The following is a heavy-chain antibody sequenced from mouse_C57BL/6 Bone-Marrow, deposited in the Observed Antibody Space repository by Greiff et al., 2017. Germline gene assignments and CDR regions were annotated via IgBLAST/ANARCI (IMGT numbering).Heavy chain of an antibody. CDR3: ASSTPGY. Sequence: VMLVESGPGLVQPSQSLSITCTVSGFSLTRYGVHWVRQSPGKGLEWLGVIWSGGSTDYNAAFISRLSISKDNSKRQVFFKMNSLQADDTAIYYWASSTPGYWGQGTTLTVSS. CDR2: IWSGGST. V-gene: IGHV2-2*01. CDR1: GFSLTRYG. D-gene: IGHD2-1*01. J-gene: IGHJ2*01.